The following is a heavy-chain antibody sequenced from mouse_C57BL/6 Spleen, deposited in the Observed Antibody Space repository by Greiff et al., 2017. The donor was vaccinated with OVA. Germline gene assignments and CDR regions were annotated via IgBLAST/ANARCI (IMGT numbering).Heavy chain of an antibody. CDR2: IYPGSGST. D-gene: IGHD2-3*01. Sequence: QVQLQQPGAELVKPGASVKMSCKASGYTFTSYWITWVKQRPGQGLEWIGDIYPGSGSTNYNEKFKSKATLTVDTSSSTAYMQLSSLTSGDSAVYYCARYREVTTFRGAMDYWGQGTSVTVSS. V-gene: IGHV1-55*01. J-gene: IGHJ4*01. CDR1: GYTFTSYW. CDR3: ARYREVTTFRGAMDY.